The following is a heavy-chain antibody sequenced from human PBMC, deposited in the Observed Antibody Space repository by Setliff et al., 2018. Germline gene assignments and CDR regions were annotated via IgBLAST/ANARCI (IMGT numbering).Heavy chain of an antibody. CDR1: GYTFTAYY. CDR3: ARAPRLEWILPTFDY. D-gene: IGHD3-3*01. CDR2: INPGSGAT. J-gene: IGHJ4*02. Sequence: GASVKVSCKASGYTFTAYYMHWVRQAPGQGLEWMGWINPGSGATNLAQRFQGRVTMTTDTSTSTAYLELRSLRSDDTAVYYCARAPRLEWILPTFDYWGQGTPVTVSS. V-gene: IGHV1-2*02.